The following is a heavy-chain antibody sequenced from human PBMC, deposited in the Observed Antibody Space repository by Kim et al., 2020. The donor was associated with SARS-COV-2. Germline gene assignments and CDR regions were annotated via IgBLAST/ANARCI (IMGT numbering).Heavy chain of an antibody. V-gene: IGHV3-7*01. D-gene: IGHD3-3*01. CDR1: GFTFSSYW. J-gene: IGHJ4*02. CDR2: IKQDGSEK. CDR3: ARDYDDFWSGYSGFDY. Sequence: GGSLRLSCAASGFTFSSYWMNWVRQAPGKGLEWVANIKQDGSEKYYVDSVKGRFTISRDNAKNSLYLQMTSMRAEDTAVYYCARDYDDFWSGYSGFDYWGQGTLVTVSS.